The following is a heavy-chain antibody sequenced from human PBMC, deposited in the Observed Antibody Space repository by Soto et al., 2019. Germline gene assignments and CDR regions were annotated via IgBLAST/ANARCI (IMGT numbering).Heavy chain of an antibody. CDR1: GFTFSSYA. J-gene: IGHJ4*02. CDR3: AKVKGGGSYRLEGLFDY. D-gene: IGHD1-26*01. V-gene: IGHV3-23*01. Sequence: GGSLRLSCAASGFTFSSYAMSWVRQAPGKGLEWVSAISGSGGSTYYADSVKGRFTISRDNSKNTLYLQMNSLRAEDTAVYYCAKVKGGGSYRLEGLFDYWGQGTLVTVSS. CDR2: ISGSGGST.